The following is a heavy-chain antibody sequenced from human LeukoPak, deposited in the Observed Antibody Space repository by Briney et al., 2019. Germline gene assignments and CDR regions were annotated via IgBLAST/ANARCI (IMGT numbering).Heavy chain of an antibody. CDR3: ARGRARSTIFGVVIGYQFDY. CDR2: MNPNSGNT. D-gene: IGHD3-3*01. Sequence: ASVKVSCKASGYTFTSYDINWVRQATGQGLEWMGWMNPNSGNTGYAQKFQGRVTMTRNTSISTAYMELSSLRSEDTAVYYCARGRARSTIFGVVIGYQFDYWSQGTLVTVSS. V-gene: IGHV1-8*01. CDR1: GYTFTSYD. J-gene: IGHJ4*02.